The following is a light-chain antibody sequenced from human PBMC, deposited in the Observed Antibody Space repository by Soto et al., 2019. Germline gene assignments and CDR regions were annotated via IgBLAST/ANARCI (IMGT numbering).Light chain of an antibody. CDR3: HHPNSYFS. Sequence: DIQMTQSPSTLSTSVGDRVTITCRASQSVSGWLAWCQQRPGKAPKFLIYKASSLESGVPSRFSGSGSGTASTLAISSLQPDDFSTYSCHHPNSYFSIAGGTKVEIK. CDR2: KAS. V-gene: IGKV1-5*03. CDR1: QSVSGW. J-gene: IGKJ4*01.